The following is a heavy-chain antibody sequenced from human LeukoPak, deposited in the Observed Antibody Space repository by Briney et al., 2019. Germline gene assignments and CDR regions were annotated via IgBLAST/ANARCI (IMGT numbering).Heavy chain of an antibody. CDR3: AYGFFTYYYDSSGPERGAFDI. V-gene: IGHV2-5*02. D-gene: IGHD3-22*01. J-gene: IGHJ3*02. CDR2: IYWDDDK. Sequence: SGPTLVNPTQTLTLTCTFSGFSLSTSGVGVGWIRQPPGKALEWLALIYWDDDKRYSPSLKSRLTITKDTSKNQVVLTMTNMDPVDTATYYCAYGFFTYYYDSSGPERGAFDIWGQGTMVTVSS. CDR1: GFSLSTSGVG.